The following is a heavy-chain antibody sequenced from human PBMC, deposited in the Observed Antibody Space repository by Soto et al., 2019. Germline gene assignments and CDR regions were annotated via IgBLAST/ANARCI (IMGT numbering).Heavy chain of an antibody. D-gene: IGHD2-8*01. CDR2: IYSCGST. J-gene: IGHJ3*02. CDR1: GFTVSSNY. V-gene: IGHV3-53*01. CDR3: AKPNRDAFDI. Sequence: PGGSLRLSCAASGFTVSSNYMSWVRQAPGKGLEWVSVIYSCGSTYYADSVKGRFTISRDNSKNTLYLQMNSLRAEDTAVYYCAKPNRDAFDIWGQGTMVTVSS.